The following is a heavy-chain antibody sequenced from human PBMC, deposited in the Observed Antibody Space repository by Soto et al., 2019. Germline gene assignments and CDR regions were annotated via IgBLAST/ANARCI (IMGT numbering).Heavy chain of an antibody. CDR1: GYKFINYF. CDR2: INPDKDDR. Sequence: QVQLVQSGAEVKKPGASVKVSCKASGYKFINYFISWVRQAPGQGLEWMGWINPDKDDRKYAEKFQGRVTMTTDTFTSTAYMELGNLRFDDTAVYYCARELGPTDSVRLDV. V-gene: IGHV1-18*04. CDR3: ARELGPTDSVRLDV. D-gene: IGHD3-10*02. J-gene: IGHJ6*01.